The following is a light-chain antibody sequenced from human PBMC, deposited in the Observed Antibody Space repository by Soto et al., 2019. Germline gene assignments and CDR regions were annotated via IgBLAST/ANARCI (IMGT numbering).Light chain of an antibody. J-gene: IGLJ3*02. CDR3: CSYAGNKTVV. CDR2: DVG. CDR1: LSDIGAYDL. V-gene: IGLV2-8*01. Sequence: QSALTQPPSASGSPGQSVTISCTGTLSDIGAYDLVSWYQQYPGKAPKLMIYDVGRRPSGVPDRFSGSKSGNTASLTISGLQAEDEAVYFCCSYAGNKTVVFGGGTKLTVL.